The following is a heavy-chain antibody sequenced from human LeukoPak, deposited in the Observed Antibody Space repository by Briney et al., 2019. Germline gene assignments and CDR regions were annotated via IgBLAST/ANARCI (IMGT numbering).Heavy chain of an antibody. CDR1: GFTFSSYA. J-gene: IGHJ4*02. D-gene: IGHD6-6*01. V-gene: IGHV3-23*01. Sequence: PGGSLRLSCAASGFTFSSYAMSWVRQAPGKGLEWVSAISGSGGSAYYADSVKGRFTISRDNSKNTLYLQMNSLRAEDTAVYYCAKDEAARPGLGFDYWGQGTLVTVSS. CDR3: AKDEAARPGLGFDY. CDR2: ISGSGGSA.